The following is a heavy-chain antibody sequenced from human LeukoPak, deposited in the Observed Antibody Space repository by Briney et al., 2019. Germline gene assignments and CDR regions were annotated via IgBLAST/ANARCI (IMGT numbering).Heavy chain of an antibody. V-gene: IGHV5-51*01. CDR3: VRPAGGHYDYYYMDV. Sequence: GESLKISCKASEYSFTTYWIGWVRQTPEKGLERIGVVYPGDSDTRYNPPFQGQVTISADKSINTAFLQWSSLKVSDTAMYYCVRPAGGHYDYYYMDVWGKGTAVTVSS. CDR2: VYPGDSDT. J-gene: IGHJ6*03. CDR1: EYSFTTYW. D-gene: IGHD3-16*01.